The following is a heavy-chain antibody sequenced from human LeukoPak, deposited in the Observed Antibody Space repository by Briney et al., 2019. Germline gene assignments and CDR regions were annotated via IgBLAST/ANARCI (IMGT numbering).Heavy chain of an antibody. V-gene: IGHV3-33*08. CDR2: IWYDGSDK. CDR1: GFTVSSNY. J-gene: IGHJ4*02. Sequence: GGSLRLSCAASGFTVSSNYMSWVRQAPGKGLEWVAVIWYDGSDKYFADSVKGRFTISRDNSKNTQYLQMNSLRAEDTAVYYCAREKGGSGSYPLDYWGQGTLVTVSS. CDR3: AREKGGSGSYPLDY. D-gene: IGHD3-10*01.